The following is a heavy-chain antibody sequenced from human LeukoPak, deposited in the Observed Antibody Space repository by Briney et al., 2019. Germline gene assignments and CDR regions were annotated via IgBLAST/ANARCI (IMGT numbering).Heavy chain of an antibody. V-gene: IGHV3-21*01. CDR2: ISSSSSYI. Sequence: GGSLRLSCAASGFTFSSYSMNWVRQAPGKGLEWVSSISSSSSYIYYADSVKGRFTISRDNAKNSLYLQMNSLRAEDTAVYYCARDAGKDIVVVPAVRFDYWGQGTLVTVSS. CDR1: GFTFSSYS. J-gene: IGHJ4*02. D-gene: IGHD2-2*01. CDR3: ARDAGKDIVVVPAVRFDY.